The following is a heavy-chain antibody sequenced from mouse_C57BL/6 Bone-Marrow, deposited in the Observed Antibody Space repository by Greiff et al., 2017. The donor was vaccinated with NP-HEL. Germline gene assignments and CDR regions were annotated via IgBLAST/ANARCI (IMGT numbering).Heavy chain of an antibody. CDR1: GYAFSSSW. Sequence: QVQLKQSGPELVKPGASVKISCKASGYAFSSSWMNWVKQRPGKGLEWIGRIYPGDGDTNYNGKFKGKATLTADKSSSTAYMQLSSLTSEDSAVYFCARSGIYYGDYWGQGTTLTVSS. CDR2: IYPGDGDT. D-gene: IGHD2-1*01. CDR3: ARSGIYYGDY. J-gene: IGHJ2*01. V-gene: IGHV1-82*01.